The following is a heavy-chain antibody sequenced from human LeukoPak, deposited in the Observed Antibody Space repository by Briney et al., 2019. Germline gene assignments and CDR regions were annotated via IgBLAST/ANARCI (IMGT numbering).Heavy chain of an antibody. CDR3: ASSYGSGSYYPTHLHYYYYGMDV. CDR1: GGSISSYY. CDR2: IYTSGST. Sequence: SETLSLTCTVSGGSISSYYWSWIRQPAGKGLEWMGRIYTSGSTNYNPSLKSRVTMSVDTSKNHFSLKLSSVTAADTAVYYCASSYGSGSYYPTHLHYYYYGMDVWGQGTTVTVSS. D-gene: IGHD3-10*01. V-gene: IGHV4-4*07. J-gene: IGHJ6*02.